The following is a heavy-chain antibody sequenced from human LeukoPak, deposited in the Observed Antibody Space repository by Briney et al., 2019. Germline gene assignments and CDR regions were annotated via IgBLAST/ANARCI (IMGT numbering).Heavy chain of an antibody. Sequence: GGSLRLSCAASGFTFSSYAMSWVRQAPGKGLEWVSAISGSGGSTYYADSVKGRFTISRDNSKNTLYLQMNSLRAEDTAVYYCAKDPASVVVAATGNWFDPWGQGTLVTVSS. D-gene: IGHD2-15*01. V-gene: IGHV3-23*01. CDR2: ISGSGGST. J-gene: IGHJ5*02. CDR1: GFTFSSYA. CDR3: AKDPASVVVAATGNWFDP.